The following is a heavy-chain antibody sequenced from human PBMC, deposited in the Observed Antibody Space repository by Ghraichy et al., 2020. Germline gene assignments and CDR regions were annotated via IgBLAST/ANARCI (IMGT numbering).Heavy chain of an antibody. Sequence: GGSLRLSCAASGFTFSSYSMSWVRQAPGKGLEWVSAISGSGRSTYYADSVKGRITISRDNSKNTLYLQRNRLSAEETAVYYCAKTLERHQNVDAFDIWGQGTMVTVSS. CDR1: GFTFSSYS. J-gene: IGHJ3*02. V-gene: IGHV3-23*01. D-gene: IGHD1-1*01. CDR2: ISGSGRST. CDR3: AKTLERHQNVDAFDI.